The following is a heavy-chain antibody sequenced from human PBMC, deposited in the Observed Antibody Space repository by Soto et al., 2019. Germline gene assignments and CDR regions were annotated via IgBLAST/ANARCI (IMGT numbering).Heavy chain of an antibody. CDR1: GFTINRND. D-gene: IGHD3-3*01. CDR3: ASCERFPRVGVDYYALDV. CDR2: MSFDGNHQ. V-gene: IGHV3-30*03. J-gene: IGHJ6*02. Sequence: QVHLVESGGVVVQPGGSLRLSCAASGFTINRNDMYWVRQAPGKGLEWVAVMSFDGNHQHYADSVKGRFTISRDNSKNTLSLEMNSLRRDDTAVYYCASCERFPRVGVDYYALDVWGQGTTVIVSS.